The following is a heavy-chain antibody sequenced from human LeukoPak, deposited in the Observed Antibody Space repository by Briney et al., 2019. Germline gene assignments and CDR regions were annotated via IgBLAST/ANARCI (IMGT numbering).Heavy chain of an antibody. J-gene: IGHJ4*02. Sequence: SETLSLTCAVYGGSFSSYYWSWIRQPPGKGLEWIGEINHSGSTNYNPSLRSRVTISVDTSKNQFSLKLSSVTAADTAVYYCARGNLYYYDSSGYYFKFDYWGQGTLVTVSS. CDR3: ARGNLYYYDSSGYYFKFDY. CDR1: GGSFSSYY. D-gene: IGHD3-22*01. CDR2: INHSGST. V-gene: IGHV4-34*01.